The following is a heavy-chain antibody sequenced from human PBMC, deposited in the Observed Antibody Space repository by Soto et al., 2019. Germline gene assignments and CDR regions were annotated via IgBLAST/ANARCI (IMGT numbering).Heavy chain of an antibody. J-gene: IGHJ4*02. Sequence: PWGSLRLSCAASGFTFSSYAMSWVRQAPGKGLEWVSAISCSGGSAYYADSVKGRFTISRDNYKNTLYLQMNSLRAEDTAVYYCAKDSRGYCSGASCYSDXWGQGTLVTVSX. V-gene: IGHV3-23*01. CDR1: GFTFSSYA. CDR2: ISCSGGSA. D-gene: IGHD2-15*01. CDR3: AKDSRGYCSGASCYSDX.